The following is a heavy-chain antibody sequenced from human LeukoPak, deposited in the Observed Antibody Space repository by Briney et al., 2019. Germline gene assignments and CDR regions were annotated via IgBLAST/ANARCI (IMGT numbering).Heavy chain of an antibody. Sequence: GGSLRLSCAASGFTFRTYSTSWVRQAPGKGLEWVSSISRSSSDIYYADPVKGRFTISRDNAKNSLYLQMNSLRAEDTAIYYCARDPGYPYYYYMDVWGKGITVTVSS. D-gene: IGHD5-12*01. CDR2: ISRSSSDI. CDR1: GFTFRTYS. J-gene: IGHJ6*03. V-gene: IGHV3-21*01. CDR3: ARDPGYPYYYYMDV.